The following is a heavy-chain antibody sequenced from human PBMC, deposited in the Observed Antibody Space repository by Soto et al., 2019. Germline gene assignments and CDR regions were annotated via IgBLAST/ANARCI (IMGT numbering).Heavy chain of an antibody. CDR1: GFSFGSYA. D-gene: IGHD3-3*01. J-gene: IGHJ4*02. CDR2: ISGSDGKT. Sequence: GGSLRLSCAASGFSFGSYALSWVRQAPGKGLEWVSTISGSDGKTFYADAVKGRFSISRDTSQNTLYLQMNSLRADDTAIYYCARWSYLDYWGQGTRVTVSS. V-gene: IGHV3-23*01. CDR3: ARWSYLDY.